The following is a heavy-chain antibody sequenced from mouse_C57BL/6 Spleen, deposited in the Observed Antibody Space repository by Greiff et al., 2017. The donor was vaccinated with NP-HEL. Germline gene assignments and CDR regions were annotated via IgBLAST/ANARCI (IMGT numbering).Heavy chain of an antibody. J-gene: IGHJ3*01. CDR1: GYTFTSYG. CDR2: IYPRSGNT. CDR3: ARLGGNYDAWFAY. V-gene: IGHV1-81*01. D-gene: IGHD2-1*01. Sequence: QVQLQQSGAELARPGASVKLSCKASGYTFTSYGISWVKQRTGQGLEWIGEIYPRSGNTYYNEKFKGKATLTADKSSSTAYMELRSLTSEDSAVYFCARLGGNYDAWFAYWGQGTLVTVSA.